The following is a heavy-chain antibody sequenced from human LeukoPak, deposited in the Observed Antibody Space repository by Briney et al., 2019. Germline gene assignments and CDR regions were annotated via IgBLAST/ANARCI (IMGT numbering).Heavy chain of an antibody. D-gene: IGHD5-12*01. Sequence: GGSLRLSCAASGFTFNSYSMNWVRQTPGKGLEWVSSISSTSIYIYYADSVKGRFTISRDNAKSSVYLQMNSLRAEDTAVYYWARGSGTEGLDYWGQGTLVAVSS. J-gene: IGHJ4*02. CDR2: ISSTSIYI. CDR1: GFTFNSYS. V-gene: IGHV3-21*01. CDR3: ARGSGTEGLDY.